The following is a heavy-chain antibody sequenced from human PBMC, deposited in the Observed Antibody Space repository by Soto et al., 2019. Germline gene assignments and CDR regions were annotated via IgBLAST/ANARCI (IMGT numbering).Heavy chain of an antibody. J-gene: IGHJ4*02. D-gene: IGHD2-15*01. CDR1: GFTFDDFA. Sequence: EVRLVESGGGLVQPGRSLRLSCAASGFTFDDFAMHWVRRVPGKGLEWVSSITWNSNVIGYADSVKGRFTISRDNAKNSLYLRMNSLRPEDTAFYYCTRGGPDAFCGGGRCYFDYWGQGTLVTVSS. CDR3: TRGGPDAFCGGGRCYFDY. CDR2: ITWNSNVI. V-gene: IGHV3-9*01.